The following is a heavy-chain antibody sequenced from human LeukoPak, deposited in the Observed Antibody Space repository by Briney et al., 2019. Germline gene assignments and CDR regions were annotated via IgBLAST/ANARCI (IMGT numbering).Heavy chain of an antibody. CDR1: GFTFSSYW. Sequence: GGSLRLSCAASGFTFSSYWMSWVRQAPGKGLEWVANIKQDGSEKYYVDSVKGRFTISRDNAKNSLYLQMNSMRAEDTAVYYRASDGPVAGTLGYGGQGTRVTVSS. CDR2: IKQDGSEK. D-gene: IGHD6-19*01. J-gene: IGHJ4*02. V-gene: IGHV3-7*01. CDR3: ASDGPVAGTLGY.